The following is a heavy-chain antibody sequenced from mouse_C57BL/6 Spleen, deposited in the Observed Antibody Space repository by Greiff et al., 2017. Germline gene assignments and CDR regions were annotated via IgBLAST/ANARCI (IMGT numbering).Heavy chain of an antibody. D-gene: IGHD2-1*01. CDR3: AYIYYGNYYAMDY. V-gene: IGHV14-2*01. Sequence: VHVKQSGAELVKPGASVKLSCTASGFNIKDYYMHWVKQRTEQGLEWIGRIDPEDGETKYAPKFQGKATITADTSSNTAYLQLSSLTSEDTAVYYCAYIYYGNYYAMDYWGQGTSVTVSS. J-gene: IGHJ4*01. CDR1: GFNIKDYY. CDR2: IDPEDGET.